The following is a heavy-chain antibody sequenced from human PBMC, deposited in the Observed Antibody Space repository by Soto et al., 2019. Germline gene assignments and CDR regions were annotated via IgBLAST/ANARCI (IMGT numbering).Heavy chain of an antibody. V-gene: IGHV3-11*01. J-gene: IGHJ4*02. CDR2: ISSSGSTI. CDR3: ARVGGLIQTYYYDSSGYYGY. CDR1: GFTFSDYY. Sequence: QVQLVESGGGLVKPGGSLRLSCAASGFTFSDYYMSWIRQAPGKGLEWVSYISSSGSTIYYADSVKGRFTISRDNAKNSLYLQMNSLRAEDTAVSYCARVGGLIQTYYYDSSGYYGYWGQGTLVTVSS. D-gene: IGHD3-22*01.